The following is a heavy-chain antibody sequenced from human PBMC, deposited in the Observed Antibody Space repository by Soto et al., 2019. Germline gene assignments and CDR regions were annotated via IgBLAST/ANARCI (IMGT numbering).Heavy chain of an antibody. V-gene: IGHV4-30-2*01. J-gene: IGHJ4*02. D-gene: IGHD2-21*02. CDR1: GGSISSSGYS. CDR2: IYHSGST. CDR3: CRGACSCDY. Sequence: QVQLQESGSGLVKPSQTLSLTCAVSGGSISSSGYSWSWIRQPPGKGLEWIGFIYHSGSTYYNPSLKXRXTXXVDRSKNQFSLRLRSVTAADTAVYYCCRGACSCDYWGQGSLVTVPS.